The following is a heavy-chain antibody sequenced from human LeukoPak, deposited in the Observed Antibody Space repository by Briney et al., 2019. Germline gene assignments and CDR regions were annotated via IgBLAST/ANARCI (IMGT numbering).Heavy chain of an antibody. Sequence: SETLSLTCTVSGGSISSSSYYWGWIRQPPGKGLEWIGSIYHSGSTYYNPSLKSRVTISVDTSKNQFSLKLSSVTAADMAAYYCTRHQWWLAPRNFDYWGQGTLVTVSS. CDR3: TRHQWWLAPRNFDY. CDR2: IYHSGST. V-gene: IGHV4-39*01. J-gene: IGHJ4*02. D-gene: IGHD2-8*01. CDR1: GGSISSSSYY.